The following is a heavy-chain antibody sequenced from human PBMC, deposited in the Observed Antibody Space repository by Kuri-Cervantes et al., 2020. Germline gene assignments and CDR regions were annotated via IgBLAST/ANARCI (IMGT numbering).Heavy chain of an antibody. CDR2: IWYDGSNK. CDR1: GFTFSSYG. Sequence: GESLKISCAASGFTFSSYGMHWVRQAPGKGLEWVAVIWYDGSNKYYADSVKGRFTISRDNAKNSLYLQVNSLRAEDTAVYYCARGHYGLDVWGQGNPGHRLL. CDR3: ARGHYGLDV. V-gene: IGHV3-33*01. J-gene: IGHJ6*02.